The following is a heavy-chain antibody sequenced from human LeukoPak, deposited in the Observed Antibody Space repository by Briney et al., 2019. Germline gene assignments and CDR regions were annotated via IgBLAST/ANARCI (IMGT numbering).Heavy chain of an antibody. Sequence: SEALSLTCTVSGGSISSGGYYWSWIRQHPGKGLEWIGYIYYSGSTYYNPSLKSRVTISVDTSKNQFSLKLSSVTAADTAVYYCARAGRRELGGDKLWDYFDYWGQGTLVTVSS. V-gene: IGHV4-31*03. CDR2: IYYSGST. CDR3: ARAGRRELGGDKLWDYFDY. CDR1: GGSISSGGYY. J-gene: IGHJ4*02. D-gene: IGHD3-10*01.